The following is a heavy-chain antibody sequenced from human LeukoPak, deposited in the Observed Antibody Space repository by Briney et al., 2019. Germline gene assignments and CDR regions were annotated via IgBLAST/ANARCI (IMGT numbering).Heavy chain of an antibody. J-gene: IGHJ5*02. CDR2: IRYDGSKK. CDR3: AKDYGITGTGGAWLDP. CDR1: GFTFNSYG. V-gene: IGHV3-30*02. D-gene: IGHD1-20*01. Sequence: PGGSLRLPCAASGFTFNSYGMHWVRQAPGKGLEWVAFIRYDGSKKYYADSVTGRFTISRDNSKNTLFLQMNSLRAEDMAVYYCAKDYGITGTGGAWLDPWGQGTLVTVSS.